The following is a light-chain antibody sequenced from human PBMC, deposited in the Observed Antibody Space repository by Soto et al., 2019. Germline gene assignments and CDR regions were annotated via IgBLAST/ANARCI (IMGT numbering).Light chain of an antibody. Sequence: ALTQPASVSGSPGQSITISCTGTSSDVGGYNYVSWYQQHPGKAPKLMIYDVSNRPSGVSNRFSGSKSSNTASLTISGLQAEDEADYYCSSYTSSSTFYVFGTGTKVTVL. V-gene: IGLV2-14*01. J-gene: IGLJ1*01. CDR2: DVS. CDR1: SSDVGGYNY. CDR3: SSYTSSSTFYV.